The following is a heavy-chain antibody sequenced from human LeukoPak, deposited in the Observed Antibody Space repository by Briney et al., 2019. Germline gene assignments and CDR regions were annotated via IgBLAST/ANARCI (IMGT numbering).Heavy chain of an antibody. V-gene: IGHV4-59*01. CDR3: ARDGGGYYDILTGYYGWFGP. J-gene: IGHJ5*02. CDR2: MYYSVST. Sequence: SETLSLTCTVAGGSISSYYGSWIRQPAGGVLGWVGYMYYSVSTNYNPSLKSRVTISVDTSKNQFSLRLSTVTAADTAVYYGARDGGGYYDILTGYYGWFGPWGQGTLVTVSS. D-gene: IGHD3-9*01. CDR1: GGSISSYY.